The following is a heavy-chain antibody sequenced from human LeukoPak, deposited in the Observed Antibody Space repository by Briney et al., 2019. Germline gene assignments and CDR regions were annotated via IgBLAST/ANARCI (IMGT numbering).Heavy chain of an antibody. Sequence: SGTLSLTCGVSGGSITNTNYWTWVRQPPGKGLEWIGEVNLQGSTNYNPSLMGRVAIAVDTSENHISLQLTSVTAADTAVYYCASVRRAGTTKGYNWFDPWGQGTLVTVSS. D-gene: IGHD1-7*01. CDR3: ASVRRAGTTKGYNWFDP. V-gene: IGHV4-4*02. CDR1: GGSITNTNY. CDR2: VNLQGST. J-gene: IGHJ5*02.